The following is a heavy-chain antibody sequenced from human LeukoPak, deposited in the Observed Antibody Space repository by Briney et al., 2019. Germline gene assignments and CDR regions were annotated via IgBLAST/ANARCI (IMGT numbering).Heavy chain of an antibody. CDR3: AKDRYSYAFEYSDS. Sequence: GGSLRLSCVASGFTSSSYGMHWVRQAPGKGLEWVAVIWADGSNKNYVYSVKGRFTISRDNSKNTLSLQVSSLRTEDTAVYSVAKDRYSYAFEYSDSWGQGTLVTVSS. CDR1: GFTSSSYG. D-gene: IGHD5-18*01. CDR2: IWADGSNK. J-gene: IGHJ4*02. V-gene: IGHV3-30*02.